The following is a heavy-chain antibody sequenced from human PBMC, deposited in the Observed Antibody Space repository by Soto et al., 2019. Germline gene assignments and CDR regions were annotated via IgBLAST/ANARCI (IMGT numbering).Heavy chain of an antibody. CDR2: ISAYNGNT. J-gene: IGHJ6*02. CDR1: GYTFTSYG. CDR3: ARDHPRRRSRGYYGMDV. V-gene: IGHV1-18*04. Sequence: QVQLVQSGAEVKKPGASVKVSCKASGYTFTSYGISWVRQAPGQGLEWMGWISAYNGNTNYAQKLQGRVTMTADTSTSTAYMELRSLRSDDTAVYYCARDHPRRRSRGYYGMDVWGQGTTVTVSS.